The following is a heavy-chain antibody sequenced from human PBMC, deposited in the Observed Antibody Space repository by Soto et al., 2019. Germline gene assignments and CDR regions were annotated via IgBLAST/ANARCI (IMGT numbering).Heavy chain of an antibody. J-gene: IGHJ6*02. D-gene: IGHD6-19*01. CDR3: ATAENSSDYYYYGMDV. Sequence: GASVKVSCKVSGYTLTELSMHWVRQAPGKGLEWMGGFDPEDGETIYAQKFQGRVTMTEDTSTDTAYMELSSLRSEDTAVYYCATAENSSDYYYYGMDVWGQGTTVTVSS. V-gene: IGHV1-24*01. CDR2: FDPEDGET. CDR1: GYTLTELS.